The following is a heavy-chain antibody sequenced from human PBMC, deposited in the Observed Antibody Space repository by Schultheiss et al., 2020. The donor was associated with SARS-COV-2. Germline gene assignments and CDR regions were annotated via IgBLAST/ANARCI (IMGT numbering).Heavy chain of an antibody. Sequence: LRLSCTVSGGSISSGGYYWSWIRQHPGKGLEWIGYIYYSGSTNYNPSLKSRVTISVDTSKSQFSLKLSSVTAADTAVYYCARHPSDWIDPWGQGTLVTVSS. CDR2: IYYSGST. CDR1: GGSISSGGYY. V-gene: IGHV4-31*03. J-gene: IGHJ5*02. CDR3: ARHPSDWIDP.